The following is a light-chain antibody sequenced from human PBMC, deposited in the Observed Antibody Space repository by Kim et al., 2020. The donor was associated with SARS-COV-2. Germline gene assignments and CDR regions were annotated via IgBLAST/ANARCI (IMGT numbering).Light chain of an antibody. J-gene: IGKJ2*01. CDR2: GAS. CDR1: QNVVTN. V-gene: IGKV3-15*01. CDR3: QQYNSWYT. Sequence: LSVSPGDTATRFCRASQNVVTNVAWFQLKTGQAPRLLIYGASTRAAGTPARFSGSGSGTEFTLTINSVQSEDFALYSCQQYNSWYTFGQGTKLEI.